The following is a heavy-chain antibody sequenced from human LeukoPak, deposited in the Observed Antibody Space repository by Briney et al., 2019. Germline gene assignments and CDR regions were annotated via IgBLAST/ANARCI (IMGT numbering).Heavy chain of an antibody. CDR3: AREGSDGYDSSGYYHDFDY. CDR1: GFTFSHFG. CDR2: ISSSGSTI. J-gene: IGHJ4*02. Sequence: PGTSLTLSCETSGFTFSHFGMHRVRQAPGKGLEWVSYISSSGSTIYYADSVKGRFTISRDNAKNSLYLQMNSLRAEDTAVYYCAREGSDGYDSSGYYHDFDYWGQGTLVTVSS. V-gene: IGHV3-48*04. D-gene: IGHD3-22*01.